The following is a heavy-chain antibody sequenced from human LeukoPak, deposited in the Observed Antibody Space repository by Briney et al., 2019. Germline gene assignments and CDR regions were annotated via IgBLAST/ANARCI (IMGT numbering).Heavy chain of an antibody. CDR3: ARDTGGSGWLRTFYY. D-gene: IGHD6-19*01. Sequence: PGGSLRLSCAASGFTFSHYAMHWVRQTPGKGLEWVAVISNDGSDGIYADSVKGRFTISRDNSKNTVHLQMNTLRSDDTAVYYCARDTGGSGWLRTFYYWGQGTLVTVSS. J-gene: IGHJ4*02. CDR2: ISNDGSDG. V-gene: IGHV3-30*04. CDR1: GFTFSHYA.